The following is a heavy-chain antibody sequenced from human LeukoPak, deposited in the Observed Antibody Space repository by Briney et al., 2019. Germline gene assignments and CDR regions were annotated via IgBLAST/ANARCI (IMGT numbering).Heavy chain of an antibody. CDR2: ISGRGEST. J-gene: IGHJ6*02. CDR3: ASRDKGYYYGMDV. Sequence: GGSLRLSCAASGFTFSSYAMIWVRQAPGKGLEWVASISGRGESTNYADSVKGRFTISRDNSQNTLHLQMNSLRAEDTAVYYCASRDKGYYYGMDVWGQGTTVTVSS. CDR1: GFTFSSYA. V-gene: IGHV3-23*01. D-gene: IGHD5-24*01.